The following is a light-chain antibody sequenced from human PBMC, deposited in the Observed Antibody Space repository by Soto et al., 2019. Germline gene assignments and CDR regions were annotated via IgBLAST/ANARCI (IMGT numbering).Light chain of an antibody. V-gene: IGKV1-27*01. J-gene: IGKJ1*01. Sequence: DIQVTQSPSSLSASVGDRVTITCRASQDISGHLAWYQQKPGNVPKLLIYEASTLQSRVPSRFSASGSGTDFTLTISSLQPEDVATYYCQKYNGTPRTFGQGTKVELK. CDR1: QDISGH. CDR3: QKYNGTPRT. CDR2: EAS.